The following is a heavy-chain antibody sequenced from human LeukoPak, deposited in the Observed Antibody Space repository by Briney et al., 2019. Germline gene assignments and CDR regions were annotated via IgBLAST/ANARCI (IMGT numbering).Heavy chain of an antibody. CDR3: ARDSAAVGRDNWFDP. CDR2: IIPIFGTA. CDR1: GGTFSSYA. D-gene: IGHD6-13*01. Sequence: SVKVSCKASGGTFSSYAISWVRQAPGQGLEWMGGIIPIFGTANYAQKFQGRVTITADESTSTAYMELSSLRSEDTAVYYCARDSAAVGRDNWFDPWGQGTLVTVSS. J-gene: IGHJ5*02. V-gene: IGHV1-69*13.